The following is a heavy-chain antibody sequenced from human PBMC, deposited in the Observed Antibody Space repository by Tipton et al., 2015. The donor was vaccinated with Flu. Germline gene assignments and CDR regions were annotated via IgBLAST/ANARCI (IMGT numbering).Heavy chain of an antibody. CDR2: VWYDGTNE. CDR3: VRDDWGPSRD. Sequence: SLRLSCAASGFTFSNFAMHWVRQAPGKGLEWVAGVWYDGTNEYYADSVKGRFTISRDNVMNSLYLQMNSLRAEDSGLYYCVRDDWGPSRDWGLGALVTVSS. J-gene: IGHJ1*01. V-gene: IGHV3-33*01. CDR1: GFTFSNFA. D-gene: IGHD3-16*01.